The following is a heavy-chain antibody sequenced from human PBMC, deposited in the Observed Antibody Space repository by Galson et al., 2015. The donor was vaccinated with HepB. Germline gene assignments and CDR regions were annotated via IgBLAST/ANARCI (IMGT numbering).Heavy chain of an antibody. D-gene: IGHD6-13*01. CDR1: GFTFSSYW. V-gene: IGHV3-74*01. CDR3: ARQLPGMGAAAGTGFDP. CDR2: INSDGSST. J-gene: IGHJ5*02. Sequence: SLRLSCAASGFTFSSYWMHWVRQAPGKGLVWVSRINSDGSSTSYADSVKGRFTISRDNAKNTLYLQMNSLRAEDTAVYYCARQLPGMGAAAGTGFDPWGQGTLVTVSS.